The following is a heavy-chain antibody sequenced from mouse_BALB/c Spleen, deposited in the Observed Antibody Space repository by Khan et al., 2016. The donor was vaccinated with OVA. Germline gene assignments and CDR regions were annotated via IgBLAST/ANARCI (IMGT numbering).Heavy chain of an antibody. CDR2: IWTGGST. CDR1: GFSLTSYG. J-gene: IGHJ1*01. Sequence: QVQLKQSGPGLVAPSQSLSITCTVSGFSLTSYGVHWVRQPPGKGLEWLGVIWTGGSTNYNSALMSRLSISKDNSKSQVFLKMNSLQTDDTAMYYCARYYGNYGWDFDDWGAGTTVTVSS. D-gene: IGHD2-1*01. V-gene: IGHV2-9*02. CDR3: ARYYGNYGWDFDD.